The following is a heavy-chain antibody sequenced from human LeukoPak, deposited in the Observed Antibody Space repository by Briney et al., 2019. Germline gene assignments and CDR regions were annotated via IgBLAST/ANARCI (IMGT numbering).Heavy chain of an antibody. CDR2: ISSSGSTI. J-gene: IGHJ4*02. D-gene: IGHD6-6*01. CDR3: ARDGRSIAAQDY. Sequence: GGSLRLSCAASGFTFSSNAMSWIRQAPGKGLEWVSYISSSGSTIYYADSVKGRFTISRDNAKNSLYLQMNSLRAEDTAVYYCARDGRSIAAQDYWGQGTLVTVSS. CDR1: GFTFSSNA. V-gene: IGHV3-11*04.